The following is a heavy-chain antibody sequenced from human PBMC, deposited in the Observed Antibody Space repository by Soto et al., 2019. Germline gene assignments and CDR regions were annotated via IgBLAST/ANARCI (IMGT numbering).Heavy chain of an antibody. CDR3: ARVVAHYNGSYRTIDY. CDR1: GFTFSAYW. Sequence: EVQLVESGGGLVQPGGSLRLSCAASGFTFSAYWMYWVRQAPGKGLVWVSRINGGGSTTSYADSVKGRFTVSRDNAKNTMDLQMNSLRAEDTAVYYCARVVAHYNGSYRTIDYWGQGTLVTVSS. J-gene: IGHJ4*02. D-gene: IGHD1-26*01. V-gene: IGHV3-74*01. CDR2: INGGGSTT.